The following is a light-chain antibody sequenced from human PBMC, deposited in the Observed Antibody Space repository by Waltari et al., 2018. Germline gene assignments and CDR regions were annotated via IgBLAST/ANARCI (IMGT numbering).Light chain of an antibody. CDR1: QNINSY. V-gene: IGKV1-39*01. Sequence: DVQMTQSPSSLSASVGDRITITCRASQNINSYLNWYQQKSGKATKLLIYAASSLQSGVPSRFSGSGSVTDFTLTSSSLQPEDFATYYCQQSYNLYTFGQGTNLEIK. J-gene: IGKJ2*01. CDR3: QQSYNLYT. CDR2: AAS.